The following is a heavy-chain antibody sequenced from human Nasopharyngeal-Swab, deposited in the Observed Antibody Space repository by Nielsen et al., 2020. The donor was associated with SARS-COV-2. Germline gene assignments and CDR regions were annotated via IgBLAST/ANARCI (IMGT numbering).Heavy chain of an antibody. Sequence: WIRQPPGKGPEWVSVIYSGGSTYSADSMKGRVAISRDNSKNTLYLQMNSLRAEDTAVYYCARGAYDSSGYFWDYWGQGTLVTVLL. V-gene: IGHV3-53*03. CDR2: IYSGGST. J-gene: IGHJ4*02. D-gene: IGHD3-22*01. CDR3: ARGAYDSSGYFWDY.